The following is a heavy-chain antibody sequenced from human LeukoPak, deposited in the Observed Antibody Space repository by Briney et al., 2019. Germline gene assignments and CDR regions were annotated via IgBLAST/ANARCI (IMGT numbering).Heavy chain of an antibody. V-gene: IGHV3-64*01. D-gene: IGHD6-19*01. Sequence: GGSLRLSCAASGFTFSSYAMHWVRQAPGKGLEYVSAISSNGGSTYYANSVKGRFTISRGNSKNTLYLQMNSLRAEDTAVYYCARRYSSGLDYWGQGTLVTVSS. CDR1: GFTFSSYA. CDR2: ISSNGGST. J-gene: IGHJ4*02. CDR3: ARRYSSGLDY.